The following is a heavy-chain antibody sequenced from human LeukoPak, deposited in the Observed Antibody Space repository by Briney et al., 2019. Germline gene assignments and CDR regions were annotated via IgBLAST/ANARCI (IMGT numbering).Heavy chain of an antibody. Sequence: GASVKVSCKASGYTFTSYAMHWVRQAPGQRLEWMGWINAGNGNTKYSQKFQGRVTITRDTSASTAYMELSSLRSEDTAVYYCARGLIPVVVYSGSSLFDYWGQGTLVTVSS. V-gene: IGHV1-3*01. CDR1: GYTFTSYA. CDR2: INAGNGNT. CDR3: ARGLIPVVVYSGSSLFDY. D-gene: IGHD1-26*01. J-gene: IGHJ4*02.